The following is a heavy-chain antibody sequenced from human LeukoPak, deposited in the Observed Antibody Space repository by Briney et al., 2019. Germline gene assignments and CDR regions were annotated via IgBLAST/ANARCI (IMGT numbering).Heavy chain of an antibody. CDR1: GGTFSSYA. CDR2: IIPIFGTA. D-gene: IGHD3-22*01. J-gene: IGHJ4*01. V-gene: IGHV1-69*13. CDR3: ARKRNLNYYDSSGYYIN. Sequence: SVKVSCKASGGTFSSYAISWVRQAPGQGLEWMGGIIPIFGTANYAQKFQGRVTITADESTSTAYMELSSLRSEDTAVYYCARKRNLNYYDSSGYYINWGQEPWSPSPQ.